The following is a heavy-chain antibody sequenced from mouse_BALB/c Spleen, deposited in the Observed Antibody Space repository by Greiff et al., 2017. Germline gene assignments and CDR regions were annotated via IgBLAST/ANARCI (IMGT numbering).Heavy chain of an antibody. D-gene: IGHD1-1*01. CDR3: AREGNYYGSSYRFAY. V-gene: IGHV5-4*02. CDR1: GFTFSDYY. Sequence: EVKLMESGGDLVKPGGSLKLSCAASGFTFSDYYMYWVRQTPEKRLEWVATISDGGSYTYYPDSVKGRFTISRDNAKNNLYLQMSSLKSEDTAMYYCAREGNYYGSSYRFAYWGQGTLVTVSA. CDR2: ISDGGSYT. J-gene: IGHJ3*01.